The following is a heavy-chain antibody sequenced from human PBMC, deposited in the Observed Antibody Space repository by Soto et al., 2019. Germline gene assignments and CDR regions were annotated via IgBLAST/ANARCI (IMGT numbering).Heavy chain of an antibody. CDR3: ARDLGPRRTVTTRIAGY. D-gene: IGHD4-17*01. Sequence: QVQLVQSGAEVKKPGASVKVSCKASGYTFISYGISWVRQAPGQGLEWMGWISAYNGNTNYAQKLQGRVTMTTDTSTSTAYMELRSLRSDDTAVYYCARDLGPRRTVTTRIAGYWGQGTLVTVSS. V-gene: IGHV1-18*01. J-gene: IGHJ4*02. CDR1: GYTFISYG. CDR2: ISAYNGNT.